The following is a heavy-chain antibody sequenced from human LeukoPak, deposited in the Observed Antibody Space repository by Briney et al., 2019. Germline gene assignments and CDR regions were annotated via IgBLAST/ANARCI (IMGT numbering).Heavy chain of an antibody. CDR3: ANLGAVAGVDF. D-gene: IGHD6-19*01. CDR2: ISGSGNST. J-gene: IGHJ4*02. V-gene: IGHV3-23*01. Sequence: GGSLRLSCAAPGITFNNYAMSWVRQAPGKGLEWVSTISGSGNSTYYADSVKGRFTISRDNSKNTLYLQMNSLRAEDTALYYCANLGAVAGVDFWGQGTLITVSS. CDR1: GITFNNYA.